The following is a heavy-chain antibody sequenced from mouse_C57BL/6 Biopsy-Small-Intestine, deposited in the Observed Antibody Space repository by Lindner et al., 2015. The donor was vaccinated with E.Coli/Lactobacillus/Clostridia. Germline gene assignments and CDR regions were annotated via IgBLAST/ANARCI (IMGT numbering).Heavy chain of an antibody. CDR2: IKPGDGNT. CDR1: GYTFSEYA. V-gene: IGHV1-84*02. CDR3: AKDGYSSGYFADH. Sequence: SVKVSCKASGYTFSEYAIHWVSLAPGQRPEWMGRIKPGDGNTRFSEKFQGRVTMTWDTSANTAYMQLSRLSAEDTAVYYCAKDGYSSGYFADHWGQGTQVTVSS. D-gene: IGHD6-1*01. J-gene: IGHJ4*01.